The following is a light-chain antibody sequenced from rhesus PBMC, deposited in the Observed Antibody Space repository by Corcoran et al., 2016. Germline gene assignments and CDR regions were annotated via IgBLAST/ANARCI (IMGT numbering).Light chain of an antibody. CDR3: LQSSNWPLYS. CDR2: GAS. V-gene: IGKV3-24*04. CDR1: QSVSSY. J-gene: IGKJ2*01. Sequence: EIVMTQSPATLALSPGERATLSCRASQSVSSYLAWYKQKPGQAPRLLVDGASRRSTGIPDRFSGSGARTEFTLTMTSRAPEDVVVYFCLQSSNWPLYSFGQGTKVEIK.